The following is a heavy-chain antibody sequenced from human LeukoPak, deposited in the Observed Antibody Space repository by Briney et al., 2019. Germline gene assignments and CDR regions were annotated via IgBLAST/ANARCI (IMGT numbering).Heavy chain of an antibody. J-gene: IGHJ4*02. CDR3: AREPYYDSSGYSPDY. V-gene: IGHV3-74*01. Sequence: PGGSLRLSCVDSEFTFSTYWMHWVRQAPGEGPVWVSRINTDGTTTNYADSVKGRFTISRDNAKNSLYLHMNSLRAEDTALYYCAREPYYDSSGYSPDYWGQGTLVTVSS. CDR1: EFTFSTYW. D-gene: IGHD3-22*01. CDR2: INTDGTTT.